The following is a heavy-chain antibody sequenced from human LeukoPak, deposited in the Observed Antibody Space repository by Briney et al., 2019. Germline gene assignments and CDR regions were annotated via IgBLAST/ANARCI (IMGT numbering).Heavy chain of an antibody. J-gene: IGHJ6*03. CDR1: GGSFIVYY. V-gene: IGHV4-34*01. CDR2: INHIGST. D-gene: IGHD3-10*01. CDR3: ERENRRITRLQYYYGSGSYYPVGYYYYMDV. Sequence: SETLSLTCAVYGGSFIVYYWSWIRQPPGKGLDWIGEINHIGSTNYNPSLKSRVTISVDTSKNQFSLKLSSVTAADTAVYYCERENRRITRLQYYYGSGSYYPVGYYYYMDVWGKGTTVTVSS.